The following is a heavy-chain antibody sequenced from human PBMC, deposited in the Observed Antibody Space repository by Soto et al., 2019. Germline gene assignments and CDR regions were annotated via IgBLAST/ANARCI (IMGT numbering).Heavy chain of an antibody. CDR2: INPSGGST. J-gene: IGHJ4*02. Sequence: ASLKVSRKASGYTFTSYFMHCVRQAPGQGLEWMGIINPSGGSTSYAQKFQGRVTMTSDTSTSTVYMELSSLRSEYTAVYYCARGYCGSLFDYWGQGTLGTGSS. CDR3: ARGYCGSLFDY. V-gene: IGHV1-46*01. D-gene: IGHD1-26*01. CDR1: GYTFTSYF.